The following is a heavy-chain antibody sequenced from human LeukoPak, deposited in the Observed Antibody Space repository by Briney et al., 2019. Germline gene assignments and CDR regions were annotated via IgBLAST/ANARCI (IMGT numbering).Heavy chain of an antibody. Sequence: ASVKVSCKASGYTFTGYYMHWVRQAPGQGLEWMGWINPNSGGTNYAQKFQGWVTMTRDTSISTAYMELSRLRSDDTAVYYCARGYSSSWYGWFDPWGRGTLVTVSS. CDR2: INPNSGGT. V-gene: IGHV1-2*04. CDR3: ARGYSSSWYGWFDP. D-gene: IGHD6-13*01. CDR1: GYTFTGYY. J-gene: IGHJ5*02.